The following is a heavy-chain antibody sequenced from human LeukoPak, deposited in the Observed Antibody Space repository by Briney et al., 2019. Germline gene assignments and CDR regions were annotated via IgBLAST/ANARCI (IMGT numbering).Heavy chain of an antibody. CDR3: AKDKGSESSWTFDY. CDR2: IWYDGSNK. V-gene: IGHV3-33*06. Sequence: GGSLRLSCAASGFTFSSYGMHWVRQAPGKGLEWVAVIWYDGSNKYYADSVKGRFTISRDNSKNTLYLQMNSLRAEDTAVYYCAKDKGSESSWTFDYWGQGTLVTVSS. D-gene: IGHD6-13*01. J-gene: IGHJ4*02. CDR1: GFTFSSYG.